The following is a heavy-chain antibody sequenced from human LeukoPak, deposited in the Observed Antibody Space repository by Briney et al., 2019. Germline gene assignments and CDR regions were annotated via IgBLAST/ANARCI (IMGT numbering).Heavy chain of an antibody. J-gene: IGHJ4*02. Sequence: ASVKVSCKASGYTFTSYYMHWVRQAPGQGLEWMGWINPNSGGTNYAQKFQGRVTMTRDTSISTAYMELSRLRSDDTAVYYCARDRITIFGVVIRNYFDYWGQGTLVTVSS. CDR3: ARDRITIFGVVIRNYFDY. CDR2: INPNSGGT. D-gene: IGHD3-3*01. CDR1: GYTFTSYY. V-gene: IGHV1-2*02.